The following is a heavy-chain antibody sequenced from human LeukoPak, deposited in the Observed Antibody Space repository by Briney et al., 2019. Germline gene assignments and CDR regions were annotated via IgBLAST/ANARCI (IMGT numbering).Heavy chain of an antibody. CDR3: ARFGVPIVGLEDY. Sequence: GGSLRLSCAASGFTFSSYSMNWVRQAPGKGLEWVSYISSSSSTIYYADSVKGRFTISRDNAKNSLYLQMNSLRAEDTAVYYCARFGVPIVGLEDYWGQGTLVTVSS. V-gene: IGHV3-48*01. CDR2: ISSSSSTI. D-gene: IGHD2-8*01. J-gene: IGHJ4*02. CDR1: GFTFSSYS.